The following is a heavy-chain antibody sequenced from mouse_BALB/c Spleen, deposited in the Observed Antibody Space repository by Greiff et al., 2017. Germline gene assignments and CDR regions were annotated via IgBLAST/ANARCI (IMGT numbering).Heavy chain of an antibody. CDR3: ARAYYYGTLYYFDY. CDR2: IYPGGGYT. J-gene: IGHJ2*01. CDR1: GYTFTNYW. V-gene: IGHV1-63*02. D-gene: IGHD1-1*01. Sequence: QVQLQQSGAELVRPGTSVKISCKASGYTFTNYWLGWVKQRPGHGLEWIGDIYPGGGYTNYNEKFKGKATLTADTSSSTAYMQLSSLTSEDSAVYFGARAYYYGTLYYFDYWGQGTTLTVSS.